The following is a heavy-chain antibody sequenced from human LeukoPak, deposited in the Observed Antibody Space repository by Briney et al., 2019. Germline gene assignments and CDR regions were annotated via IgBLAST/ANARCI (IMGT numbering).Heavy chain of an antibody. CDR1: GYTFTSYG. D-gene: IGHD2-2*01. CDR2: ISAYNGNT. CDR3: ASPLVVPAASDAFDI. J-gene: IGHJ3*02. Sequence: ASVKVSCKASGYTFTSYGISWVRQAPGQGLEWMGWISAYNGNTNYAQKLQGRVTMTRDTSISTAYMEPSRLRSDDTAVYYCASPLVVPAASDAFDIWGQGTMVTVSS. V-gene: IGHV1-18*01.